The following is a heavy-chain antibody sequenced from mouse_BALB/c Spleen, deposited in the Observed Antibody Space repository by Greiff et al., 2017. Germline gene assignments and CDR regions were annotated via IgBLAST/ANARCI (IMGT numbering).Heavy chain of an antibody. J-gene: IGHJ4*01. Sequence: VQLQQSGPGLVAPSQSLSITCTVSGFSLTDYGVSWIRQPPGKGLEWLGVIWGGGSTYYNSALKSRLSISKDNSKSQVFLKMNSLQTDDTAMYYCAKHITTAYYYAMDYWGQGTSVTVSS. CDR2: IWGGGST. CDR3: AKHITTAYYYAMDY. D-gene: IGHD1-2*01. CDR1: GFSLTDYG. V-gene: IGHV2-6-5*01.